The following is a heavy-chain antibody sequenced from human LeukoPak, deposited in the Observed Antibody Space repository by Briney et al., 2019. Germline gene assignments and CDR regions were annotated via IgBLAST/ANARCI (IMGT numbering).Heavy chain of an antibody. CDR3: VKNSGWYCLDY. V-gene: IGHV3-7*03. Sequence: GGSLRLSCEASGFSFSNYWMTWVRQAPGKGLEWVADINQNGGQSYYVDSVKGRCTLSRDNAKNSLFLQLNSLRAEDTAVYYCVKNSGWYCLDYWGQGITVIVSS. CDR2: INQNGGQS. CDR1: GFSFSNYW. D-gene: IGHD6-13*01. J-gene: IGHJ4*02.